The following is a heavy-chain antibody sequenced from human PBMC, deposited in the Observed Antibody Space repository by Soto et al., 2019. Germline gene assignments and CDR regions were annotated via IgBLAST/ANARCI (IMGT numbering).Heavy chain of an antibody. J-gene: IGHJ6*03. D-gene: IGHD2-2*01. V-gene: IGHV1-8*01. Sequence: QVQLVQSGAEVKKPGASVKVSCKASGYTFTSYDINWVRQATGQGLERMGWMNPNSGNTGYAQKFRGIVTMTRNTSISTAYMELSSLGSEEAAVYCGARGGTSCVYYYYYMDVWGKGTTVTVSS. CDR2: MNPNSGNT. CDR3: ARGGTSCVYYYYYMDV. CDR1: GYTFTSYD.